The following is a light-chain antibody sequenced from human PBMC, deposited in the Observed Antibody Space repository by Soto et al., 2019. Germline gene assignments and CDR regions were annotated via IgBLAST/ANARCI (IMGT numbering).Light chain of an antibody. CDR3: QQHNNWPRT. Sequence: EIVMTHYPSTLSVSPGGRATLSCRAIQSIYSNLSWYQQRPGQPPRLLIYRARPRATDIPARFSGSGSGTEFTLSINCLQSADFAIYYCQQHNNWPRTFGQGTKVDIK. J-gene: IGKJ1*01. CDR1: QSIYSN. V-gene: IGKV3-15*01. CDR2: RAR.